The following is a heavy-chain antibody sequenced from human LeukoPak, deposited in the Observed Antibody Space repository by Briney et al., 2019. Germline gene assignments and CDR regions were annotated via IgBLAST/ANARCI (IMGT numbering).Heavy chain of an antibody. CDR3: ATDGNFDL. Sequence: PSETLSLTCDVSGDSISSSNWWSWVRQPPGKSLEWIGEIHHSGRTNYNPSLESRVTISVDKSKNQFSLKVSSVTAADTAVYYCATDGNFDLWGRGTLVTVSS. CDR1: GDSISSSNW. V-gene: IGHV4-4*02. CDR2: IHHSGRT. D-gene: IGHD1-26*01. J-gene: IGHJ2*01.